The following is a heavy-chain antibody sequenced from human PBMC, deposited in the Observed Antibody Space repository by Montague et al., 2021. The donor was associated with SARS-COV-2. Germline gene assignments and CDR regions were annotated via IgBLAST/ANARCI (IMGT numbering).Heavy chain of an antibody. J-gene: IGHJ4*02. D-gene: IGHD6-19*01. V-gene: IGHV4-59*08. CDR1: GGSIISYY. CDR2: IYSTGSS. CDR3: ARRGGWPYFDF. Sequence: TLSLTCTVSGGSIISYYWSWIRQYPGKRLEWIGYIYSTGSSDYNPSLENRVTMSIDMSKNQFSLNLTSVTAADTAVYYCARRGGWPYFDFWSQGTLVTVS.